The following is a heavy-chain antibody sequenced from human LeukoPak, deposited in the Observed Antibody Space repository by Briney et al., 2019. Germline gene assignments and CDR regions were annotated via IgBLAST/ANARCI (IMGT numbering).Heavy chain of an antibody. Sequence: GASVKVSCKASGGTFSSYAISWVRQAPGQGLEWMGRIIPILGIANYAQKFQGRVTITADKSTSTAYMELSSLRSDDTAVYYCERGAYSYGSSSSRSGMDVWGQGTTVTVSS. V-gene: IGHV1-69*04. D-gene: IGHD5-18*01. CDR2: IIPILGIA. CDR3: ERGAYSYGSSSSRSGMDV. CDR1: GGTFSSYA. J-gene: IGHJ6*02.